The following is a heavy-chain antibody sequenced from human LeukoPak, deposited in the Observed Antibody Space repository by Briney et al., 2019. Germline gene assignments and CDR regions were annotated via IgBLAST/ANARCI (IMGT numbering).Heavy chain of an antibody. CDR1: GYTFTSYY. J-gene: IGHJ4*02. V-gene: IGHV1-46*01. CDR3: ARASRWLQYYFDY. CDR2: INPSGGST. Sequence: ASVKVSCKASGYTFTSYYMHWVRQAPGQGLEWMGIINPSGGSTYYAQKFQGRVTMTRDMSTSTVYMDLSSLRSEDTAVYYCARASRWLQYYFDYWGQGTLVTVSS. D-gene: IGHD5-24*01.